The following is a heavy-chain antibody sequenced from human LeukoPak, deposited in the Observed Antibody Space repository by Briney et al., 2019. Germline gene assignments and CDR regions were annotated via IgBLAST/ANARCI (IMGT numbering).Heavy chain of an antibody. Sequence: GASVKVSCKASGYTFTSYDINWVRQAPGQGLEWMGWMNPNSGNTGYAQKFQGRVTMTRNTSISTAYMELSSLRSEDTAVYYCARDPYYDSSGYYEPHAFDIWGQGTMVTVSS. CDR3: ARDPYYDSSGYYEPHAFDI. CDR2: MNPNSGNT. D-gene: IGHD3-22*01. V-gene: IGHV1-8*01. J-gene: IGHJ3*02. CDR1: GYTFTSYD.